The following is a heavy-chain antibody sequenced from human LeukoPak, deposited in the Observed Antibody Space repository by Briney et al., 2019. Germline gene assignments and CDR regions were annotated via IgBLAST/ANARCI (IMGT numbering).Heavy chain of an antibody. CDR2: IRSNSDGGTI. V-gene: IGHV3-15*07. CDR3: ATDFYDST. J-gene: IGHJ5*02. CDR1: GFTFSNAW. Sequence: GGSLRLSCATSGFTFSNAWMNWVRQAPGKGLEWVGRIRSNSDGGTIDYAAPVKGRFTLSRDDSKTTPYLQMNSLQTEDTAVYYCATDFYDSTWGQGTLVTVSS. D-gene: IGHD3-22*01.